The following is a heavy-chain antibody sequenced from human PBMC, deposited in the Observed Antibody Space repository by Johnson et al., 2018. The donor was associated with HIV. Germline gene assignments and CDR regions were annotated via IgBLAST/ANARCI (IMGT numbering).Heavy chain of an antibody. CDR3: ARADGSGSYFGFEI. V-gene: IGHV3-30*14. CDR2: ISYDGSNK. Sequence: QVQLVESGGGVVQPGRSLRLSCAASGFTFNSYALHWVRQAPGKGLEWVAIISYDGSNKYYADSVKGRFTISRDSSKNTVYLQMNSLRAEDTAIYYCARADGSGSYFGFEIWGQGTMVTVSS. J-gene: IGHJ3*02. CDR1: GFTFNSYA. D-gene: IGHD3-10*01.